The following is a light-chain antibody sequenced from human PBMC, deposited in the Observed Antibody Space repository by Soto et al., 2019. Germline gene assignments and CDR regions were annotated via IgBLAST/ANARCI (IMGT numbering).Light chain of an antibody. J-gene: IGKJ5*01. CDR3: QQYNDWPRT. Sequence: VLTQSPSTLFLSRGERATLSYKASERIYSAYLGWYQHNHGQAPRVXIYGASTTATDVPPRFSGSGSGTEFTLTISNLKSEDFAVYYCQQYNDWPRTFGQGTRLEIK. V-gene: IGKV3-15*01. CDR1: ERIYSAY. CDR2: GAS.